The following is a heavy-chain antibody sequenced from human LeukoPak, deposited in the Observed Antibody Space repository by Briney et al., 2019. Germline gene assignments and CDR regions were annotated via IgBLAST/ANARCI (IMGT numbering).Heavy chain of an antibody. CDR1: GGSFSGYY. V-gene: IGHV4-34*01. J-gene: IGHJ4*02. CDR3: ARGGWYSNYYFDY. Sequence: SETLSLTCAVYGGSFSGYYWSWIRQPPGKGLEWIGEINHSGSTNYNPSLKSRVTISVDTSKNQFSLKLSSVTAADTAVYYCARGGWYSNYYFDYWGQGTLVTVSS. CDR2: INHSGST. D-gene: IGHD6-13*01.